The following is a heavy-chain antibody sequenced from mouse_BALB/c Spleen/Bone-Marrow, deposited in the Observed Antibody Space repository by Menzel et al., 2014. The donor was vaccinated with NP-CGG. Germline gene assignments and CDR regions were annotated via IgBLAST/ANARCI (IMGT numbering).Heavy chain of an antibody. Sequence: EVQRVESGGGLVQPGGSMKLSCVASGFTFRNYLMNWVRQSPEKGLEWVAEIRLKSNNYATHYAESVKGRFTISRDDSKSSVYLQMNNLRAEDTGIYYCTTGFAYWGQGTLVTVSA. V-gene: IGHV6-6*02. CDR1: GFTFRNYL. CDR3: TTGFAY. J-gene: IGHJ3*01. CDR2: IRLKSNNYAT.